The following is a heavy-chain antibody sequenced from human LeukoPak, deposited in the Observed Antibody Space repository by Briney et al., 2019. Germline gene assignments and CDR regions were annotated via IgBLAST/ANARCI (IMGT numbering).Heavy chain of an antibody. D-gene: IGHD7-27*01. J-gene: IGHJ4*02. Sequence: GGSLRLSCAASGFTFSSYSMNWVRQAPGKGLEWVSSITSSSSYTYYADSVKGRFTISRDNAKNSLDLQMNSLRAEDTAVYYCARENLWGSLDYWGQGTLVTVSS. CDR2: ITSSSSYT. V-gene: IGHV3-21*01. CDR3: ARENLWGSLDY. CDR1: GFTFSSYS.